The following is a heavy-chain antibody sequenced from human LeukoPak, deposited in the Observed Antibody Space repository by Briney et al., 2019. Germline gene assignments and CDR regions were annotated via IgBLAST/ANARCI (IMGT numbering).Heavy chain of an antibody. CDR1: AFTFSSYA. CDR3: ARRGFGLDAFDI. CDR2: MSGSGGST. J-gene: IGHJ3*02. Sequence: TGGSLRLSCAASAFTFSSYAVSWVRQAPGKGLEWVSSMSGSGGSTYSADSVKGRFTISRDNSKNTLYLQMNSLAAEPTAVYYCARRGFGLDAFDIWGQGTMVTVSS. D-gene: IGHD3-10*01. V-gene: IGHV3-23*01.